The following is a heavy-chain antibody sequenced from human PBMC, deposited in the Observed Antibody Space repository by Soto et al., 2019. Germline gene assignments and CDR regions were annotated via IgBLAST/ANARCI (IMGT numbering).Heavy chain of an antibody. V-gene: IGHV1-69*02. J-gene: IGHJ4*02. CDR1: GGTFSSYT. CDR3: ASQGGWSSLDY. D-gene: IGHD6-19*01. CDR2: IIPILGIA. Sequence: QVQLVQSGAEVKKPGSSVKVSCKASGGTFSSYTFSWVRQAPGQGLEWMGRIIPILGIANYAQKFQGRVTITAHKSTSTAYMELSSLRSAVTAVYYCASQGGWSSLDYWGQGTLVIVSS.